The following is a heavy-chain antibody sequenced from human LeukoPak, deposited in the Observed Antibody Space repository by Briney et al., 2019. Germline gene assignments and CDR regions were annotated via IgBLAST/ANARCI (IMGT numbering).Heavy chain of an antibody. CDR2: ITNSGSTI. D-gene: IGHD3-9*01. CDR1: GFTFSDYN. J-gene: IGHJ6*02. V-gene: IGHV3-11*01. Sequence: GGSLRLSCAASGFTFSDYNMNWLRQAPGEGLEWVSYITNSGSTIRYADSVKGRFTISRDNAKNSLYLQMNSLRAEDTAVYYCARSIGLTGGGVDVWGQGTTVTVSS. CDR3: ARSIGLTGGGVDV.